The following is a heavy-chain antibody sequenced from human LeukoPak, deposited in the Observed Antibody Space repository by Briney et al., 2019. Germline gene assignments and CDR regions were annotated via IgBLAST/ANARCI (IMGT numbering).Heavy chain of an antibody. V-gene: IGHV1-2*06. CDR2: INPNSGDT. Sequence: ASVNVSCTTSGYTFTGYYMHWVRQAPGQGLEWMGRINPNSGDTNYAQKFQGRVTMTGDTPITTAYMELNSLRSDDTAVYYCAKAKPQGSDRDFDYWGQGTLVTVSS. CDR3: AKAKPQGSDRDFDY. J-gene: IGHJ4*02. D-gene: IGHD1-14*01. CDR1: GYTFTGYY.